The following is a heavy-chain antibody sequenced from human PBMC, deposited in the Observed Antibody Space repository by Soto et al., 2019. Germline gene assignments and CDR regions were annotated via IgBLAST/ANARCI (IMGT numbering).Heavy chain of an antibody. D-gene: IGHD2-2*01. CDR1: GYTFTSYY. CDR3: ASTPDYCSSTSCYLEFDY. Sequence: ASVKVSCKSSGYTFTSYYMYWVRQAPGQGLEWMGIINPSGGSTSYAQKFQGWVTMTRDTSISTAYMELSRLRSDDTAVYYCASTPDYCSSTSCYLEFDYWGQGTLVTVSS. CDR2: INPSGGST. J-gene: IGHJ4*02. V-gene: IGHV1-46*01.